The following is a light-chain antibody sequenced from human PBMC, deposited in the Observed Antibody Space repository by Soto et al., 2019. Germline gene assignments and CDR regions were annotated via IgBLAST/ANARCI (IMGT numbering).Light chain of an antibody. J-gene: IGKJ1*01. CDR1: QSISRW. V-gene: IGKV1-5*01. Sequence: DIQMTQSRSTLSASVRDRVTITCRASQSISRWVAWYQQKPGKAPKVLIYDVSSFESGVPSRFSGSGSGTEFTLTISSLQPDDFATYYCQQYNSYWTFGQGTKVDIK. CDR2: DVS. CDR3: QQYNSYWT.